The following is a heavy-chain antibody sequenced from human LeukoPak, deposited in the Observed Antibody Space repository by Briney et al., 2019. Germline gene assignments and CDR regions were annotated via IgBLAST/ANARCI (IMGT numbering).Heavy chain of an antibody. J-gene: IGHJ4*02. CDR3: ATARGYRRGWRRGGQAY. CDR1: GYTLTELS. Sequence: ASVKVSCKVSGYTLTELSMHWVRQAPGKGLEWMGGFDPEDGETIYAQKFQGRVTMTEDTSTDTAYMELSSLRSEDTAVYYCATARGYRRGWRRGGQAYWAQEPLVPVPS. D-gene: IGHD6-19*01. V-gene: IGHV1-24*01. CDR2: FDPEDGET.